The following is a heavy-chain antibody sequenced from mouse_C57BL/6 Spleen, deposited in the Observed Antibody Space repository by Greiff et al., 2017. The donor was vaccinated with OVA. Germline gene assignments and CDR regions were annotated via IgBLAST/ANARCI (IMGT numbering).Heavy chain of an antibody. J-gene: IGHJ4*01. Sequence: QVQLQQSGAELVRPGTSVKMSCKASGYTFTNYWIGWAKQRPGHGLEWIGDIYPGGGYTNYNEKFKGKATLTADKSSSTAYMQFSSLTSEDSAIYYCARKNSNYLYAMDYWGQGTSVTVSP. CDR2: IYPGGGYT. D-gene: IGHD2-5*01. CDR1: GYTFTNYW. CDR3: ARKNSNYLYAMDY. V-gene: IGHV1-63*01.